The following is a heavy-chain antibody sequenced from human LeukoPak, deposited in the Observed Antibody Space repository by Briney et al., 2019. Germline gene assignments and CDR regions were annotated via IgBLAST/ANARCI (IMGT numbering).Heavy chain of an antibody. J-gene: IGHJ4*02. CDR1: GFTFTTYA. CDR2: ISGSGGTT. V-gene: IGHV3-23*01. CDR3: AERMSWQTFDF. D-gene: IGHD3-10*01. Sequence: SGGSLRLSCAASGFTFTTYAMSWVRQAPGKGLEWVSTISGSGGTTSYADSVKGRFTISRDNSRNALYLQMNSLRAEDTAVYYCAERMSWQTFDFWGQGTLVTVSS.